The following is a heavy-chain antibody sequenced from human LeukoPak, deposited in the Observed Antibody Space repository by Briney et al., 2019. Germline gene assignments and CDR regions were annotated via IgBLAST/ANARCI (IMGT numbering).Heavy chain of an antibody. J-gene: IGHJ5*02. CDR3: ARTPQSTYYDILTGYHNWFDP. CDR1: GYTFTSYD. CDR2: MNPNGCNT. Sequence: ASVTVSCKASGYTFTSYDINWVRQAPGQGLEWMGWMNPNGCNTGYAQKFQGRVTMTRNTSRSTAYMELSSLRSEDTAVYYCARTPQSTYYDILTGYHNWFDPWGQGTLVTVSS. V-gene: IGHV1-8*01. D-gene: IGHD3-9*01.